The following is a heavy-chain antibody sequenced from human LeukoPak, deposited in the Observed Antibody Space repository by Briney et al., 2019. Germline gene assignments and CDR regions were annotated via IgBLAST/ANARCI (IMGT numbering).Heavy chain of an antibody. Sequence: GGSLRLSCAASGFTFSSYSMNWVRQAPGKGLEWVSSISSSSYIYYADSVKGRFTISRDNAKNSLYLQMNSLRAEDTAVYYCARARTLSGSYGTWGQGTMVTVSS. CDR1: GFTFSSYS. J-gene: IGHJ3*01. D-gene: IGHD1-26*01. V-gene: IGHV3-21*01. CDR3: ARARTLSGSYGT. CDR2: ISSSSYI.